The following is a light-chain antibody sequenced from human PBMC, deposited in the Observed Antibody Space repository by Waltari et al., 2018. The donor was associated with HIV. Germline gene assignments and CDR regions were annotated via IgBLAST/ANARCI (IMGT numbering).Light chain of an antibody. J-gene: IGKJ1*01. Sequence: EIVLTQSPGTLSLSPGERATLSCRASQSVRGIYLSWLQQKPGQAPRLLIYGASTRAAGIPDRFSGSGSGTDFTLSISRLEPEDFAVYYCQQYDISPWTFGQGTKVEI. CDR1: QSVRGIY. CDR2: GAS. V-gene: IGKV3-20*01. CDR3: QQYDISPWT.